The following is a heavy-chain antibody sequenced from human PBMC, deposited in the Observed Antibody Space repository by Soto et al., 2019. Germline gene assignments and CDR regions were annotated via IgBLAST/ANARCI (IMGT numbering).Heavy chain of an antibody. CDR2: ISSSSSYI. J-gene: IGHJ6*02. Sequence: EVQLVESGGGLVKPGGSLRLSCAASGFTFSSYNMNWVRQAPGKGLEWVSSISSSSSYIYYADSVKGRFTISRENAKNSLYLQMNSLRAEDTAVYYCARVVDYYDPYYYYGMDVWGQGTTVTVSS. V-gene: IGHV3-21*01. D-gene: IGHD3-22*01. CDR1: GFTFSSYN. CDR3: ARVVDYYDPYYYYGMDV.